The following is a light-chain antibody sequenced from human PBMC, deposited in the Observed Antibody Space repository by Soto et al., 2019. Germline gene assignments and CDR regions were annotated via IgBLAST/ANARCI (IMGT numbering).Light chain of an antibody. CDR1: SSNIGAGYD. CDR2: GNS. J-gene: IGLJ1*01. V-gene: IGLV1-40*01. Sequence: QSALTQPPSVSGAPGQRVTISCTGGSSNIGAGYDVHWYQQLPGTAPKLLIYGNSNRPSGVPDRFSGSKSGTSASLAITGLQAEDEADYYCQSYDSSLSAFYVFGTGTKVTVL. CDR3: QSYDSSLSAFYV.